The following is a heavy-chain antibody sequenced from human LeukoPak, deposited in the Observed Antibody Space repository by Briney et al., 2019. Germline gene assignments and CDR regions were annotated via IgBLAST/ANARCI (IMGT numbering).Heavy chain of an antibody. Sequence: GRSLRLSCAASGFTFSSYGMHWVRQAPGKGLEWVAVIRYDGSNKYYADSVKGRFTISRDNSKNTLYLQMNSLRAEDTAVYYCARAWELLGWFDPWGQGTLVTVSS. D-gene: IGHD1-26*01. CDR3: ARAWELLGWFDP. J-gene: IGHJ5*02. CDR1: GFTFSSYG. CDR2: IRYDGSNK. V-gene: IGHV3-33*01.